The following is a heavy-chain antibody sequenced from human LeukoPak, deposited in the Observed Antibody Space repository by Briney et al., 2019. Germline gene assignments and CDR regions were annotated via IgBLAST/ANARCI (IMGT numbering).Heavy chain of an antibody. Sequence: GGSLRLSCAASGFTFNDYGMSWVRHAPGKGLEWVSDINWNGGSTDYADSVKGRFTISRDNAKNSLYLHMSSLRDEDTAFYYCARRHTTNWYNWFDPWGQGTLVIGSS. CDR2: INWNGGST. V-gene: IGHV3-20*04. CDR3: ARRHTTNWYNWFDP. D-gene: IGHD1-1*01. CDR1: GFTFNDYG. J-gene: IGHJ5*02.